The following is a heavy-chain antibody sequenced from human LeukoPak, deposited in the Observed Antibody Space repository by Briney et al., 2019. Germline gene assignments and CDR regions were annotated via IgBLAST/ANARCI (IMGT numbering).Heavy chain of an antibody. V-gene: IGHV1-69*05. CDR2: IIPIFGTA. CDR3: ARGELYLSPYYYYYMDV. D-gene: IGHD2-8*01. CDR1: GYTFTSYD. Sequence: ASVKVSCKASGYTFTSYDINWVRQAPGQGLEWMGGIIPIFGTANYAQKFQGRVTITTDESTSTAYMELSSLRSEDTAVYYCARGELYLSPYYYYYMDVWGKGTTVTVSS. J-gene: IGHJ6*03.